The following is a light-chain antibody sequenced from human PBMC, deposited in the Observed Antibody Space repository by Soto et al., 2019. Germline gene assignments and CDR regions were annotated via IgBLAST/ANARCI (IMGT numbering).Light chain of an antibody. V-gene: IGKV3-20*01. CDR2: GAS. CDR3: QQYGSSPQT. CDR1: QSVSSSY. J-gene: IGKJ1*01. Sequence: EILLTQSPGTLSLSPVERATLSCRASQSVSSSYLAWYQQKPGQAPRLLIYGASSRATGIPDRFSGSGSGTDFALTISRLEPEDFAVYYCQQYGSSPQTFGQGTKVDIK.